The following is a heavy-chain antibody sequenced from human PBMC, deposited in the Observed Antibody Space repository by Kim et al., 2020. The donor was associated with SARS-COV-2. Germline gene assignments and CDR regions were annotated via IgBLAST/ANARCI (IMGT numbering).Heavy chain of an antibody. V-gene: IGHV3-33*01. J-gene: IGHJ4*02. CDR2: IWYDGNNK. D-gene: IGHD3-9*01. CDR3: ARDGSPGFYKGLHY. Sequence: GGSLRLSCAASGFTFSSYGMHWVRQAPGKGLEWVAVIWYDGNNKYYADSVKGRFTISRDNSKNMLYLQMNSLRVEDTAVYYCARDGSPGFYKGLHYWGQGTLVTVSS. CDR1: GFTFSSYG.